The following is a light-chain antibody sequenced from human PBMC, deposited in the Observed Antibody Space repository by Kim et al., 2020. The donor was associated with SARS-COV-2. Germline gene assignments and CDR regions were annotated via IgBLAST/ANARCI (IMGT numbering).Light chain of an antibody. J-gene: IGLJ1*01. Sequence: NLGDKYLSGYRQKPGQSPGAVIYQDNHLPSGIPERFSGYNSGNTATLTISGTQAMDEADYYCQAWDSSTHNYVFGAGTKVTVL. CDR3: QAWDSSTHNYV. V-gene: IGLV3-1*01. CDR2: QDN. CDR1: NLGDKY.